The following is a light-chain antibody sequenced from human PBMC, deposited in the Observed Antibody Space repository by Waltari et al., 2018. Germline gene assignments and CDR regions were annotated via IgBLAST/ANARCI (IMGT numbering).Light chain of an antibody. CDR1: QPVSRY. V-gene: IGKV1-39*01. Sequence: DVLMTQSPSSLSASVGDRVTIACRASQPVSRYLNWYQQEPGRAPKLLIYAASSLQRGVPSRFSGSGSGTDFILTISSLQPEDFATYYCQQSYTSPWTFGQGTKVDFK. CDR2: AAS. J-gene: IGKJ1*01. CDR3: QQSYTSPWT.